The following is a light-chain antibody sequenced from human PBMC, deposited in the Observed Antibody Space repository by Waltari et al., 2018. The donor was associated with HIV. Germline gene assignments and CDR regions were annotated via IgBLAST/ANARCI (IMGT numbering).Light chain of an antibody. V-gene: IGLV3-1*01. CDR1: KLGNKF. CDR2: QDK. J-gene: IGLJ2*01. CDR3: QAWDSTTVI. Sequence: SYELTQPPSVSVSPGQTATITCSGDKLGNKFACWYQHKPGQSPVVVIYQDKKRPSGIPERFSGSNSGNTATLTISGTQAMDEADYYCQAWDSTTVIFGGGTKLTVL.